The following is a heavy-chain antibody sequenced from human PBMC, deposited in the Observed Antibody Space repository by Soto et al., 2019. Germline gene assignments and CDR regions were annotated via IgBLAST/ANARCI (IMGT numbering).Heavy chain of an antibody. D-gene: IGHD6-6*01. Sequence: GGSLRLSCAASGFTFSSYSMNWVRQAPGKGLEWVSYISSSSSTIYYADSVKGRFTISRDNAKNSLYLQMNSLRDEDTAVYYCARDRRNMFFGRGLAARPDAFDISGQGTMVTV. J-gene: IGHJ3*02. V-gene: IGHV3-48*02. CDR3: ARDRRNMFFGRGLAARPDAFDI. CDR1: GFTFSSYS. CDR2: ISSSSSTI.